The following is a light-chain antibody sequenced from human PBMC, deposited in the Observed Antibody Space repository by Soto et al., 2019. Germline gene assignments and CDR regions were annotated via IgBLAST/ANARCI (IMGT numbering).Light chain of an antibody. CDR1: SSDVGGYNY. CDR2: DVS. V-gene: IGLV2-11*01. CDR3: CSYAGSYV. Sequence: ALTQPRSVSGSPGQSVTISCTGTSSDVGGYNYVSWYQQHPGKAPKLMIYDVSKRPSGVPDRFSGSKSGNTASLTISGLQAEDEADYYCCSYAGSYVFGTGTKVTVL. J-gene: IGLJ1*01.